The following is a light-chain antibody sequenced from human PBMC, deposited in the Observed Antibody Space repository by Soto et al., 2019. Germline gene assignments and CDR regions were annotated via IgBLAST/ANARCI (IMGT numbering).Light chain of an antibody. CDR2: GGS. CDR3: HQYGSSPLT. J-gene: IGKJ4*01. Sequence: EIVLTQSPGTLSLSPGERATLSCRASQTVTSNYLAWHQQKPGQTPRLLIYGGSSRATGIPDRFSGGGSGTDFSLTISRLETEDFSVYYCHQYGSSPLTFGGGTKVDIK. CDR1: QTVTSNY. V-gene: IGKV3-20*01.